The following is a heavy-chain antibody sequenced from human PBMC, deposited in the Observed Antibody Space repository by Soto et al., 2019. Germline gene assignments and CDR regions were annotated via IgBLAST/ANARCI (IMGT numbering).Heavy chain of an antibody. CDR1: GFTFSSYA. D-gene: IGHD6-19*01. CDR2: ISGSGGST. J-gene: IGHJ6*02. V-gene: IGHV3-23*01. Sequence: GGSLRLSCAASGFTFSSYAMSWVRQAPGKGLEWVSAISGSGGSTYYADSVKGRFTISRDNSKNTLYLQMNSLRAEDTAVYYCAKGSTGYSRGWHRYIYYYYYGMDVWGQGTTVTVSS. CDR3: AKGSTGYSRGWHRYIYYYYYGMDV.